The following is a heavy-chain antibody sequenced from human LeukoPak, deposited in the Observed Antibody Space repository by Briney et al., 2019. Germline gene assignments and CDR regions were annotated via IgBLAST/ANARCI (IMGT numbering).Heavy chain of an antibody. V-gene: IGHV3-30*04. D-gene: IGHD2-2*01. CDR2: VSFDGDND. Sequence: GGSLRLSCAASGFTFSSFGMYWVRQAPGKGLEWVAAVSFDGDNDDYGDSVKGRFTISRDNSKNTLYLQMNSLRAEDTAVYYCASGGCSGTTCSFRHWGQGTLVTVSS. CDR3: ASGGCSGTTCSFRH. CDR1: GFTFSSFG. J-gene: IGHJ1*01.